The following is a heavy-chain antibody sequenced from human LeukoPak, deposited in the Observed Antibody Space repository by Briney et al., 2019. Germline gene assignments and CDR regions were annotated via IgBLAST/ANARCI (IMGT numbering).Heavy chain of an antibody. J-gene: IGHJ6*03. D-gene: IGHD7-27*01. CDR3: ARGRKMGISYYYYYMDV. CDR1: GYTFTGYY. CDR2: INPNSGGT. Sequence: ASVKVSCKASGYTFTGYYMHWVRQAPGQGLEWMGWINPNSGGTNYAQKFQGRVTMTRDTSISTAYMELSRLRSDDTAVYYCARGRKMGISYYYYYMDVWGKGTTVTVSS. V-gene: IGHV1-2*02.